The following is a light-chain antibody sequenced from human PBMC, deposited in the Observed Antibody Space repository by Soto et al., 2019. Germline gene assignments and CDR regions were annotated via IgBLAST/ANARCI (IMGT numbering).Light chain of an antibody. V-gene: IGLV1-40*01. Sequence: QSVLAQPPSRSGAPGQRVTISCTGSNSNIGAGYDVHWYQQLPGTVPKLLIYSNNNRPSGVPDRFSGSKSGASASLAITGLQAEDETVYYCQSYDSSLSAWVFGGGTKLTVL. J-gene: IGLJ3*02. CDR2: SNN. CDR3: QSYDSSLSAWV. CDR1: NSNIGAGYD.